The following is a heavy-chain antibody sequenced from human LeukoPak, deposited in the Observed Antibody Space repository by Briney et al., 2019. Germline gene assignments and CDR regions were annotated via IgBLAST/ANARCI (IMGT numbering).Heavy chain of an antibody. D-gene: IGHD3-9*01. CDR3: ARSYYDILTGYSRRELDY. CDR2: IYSGGST. V-gene: IGHV3-53*01. Sequence: GGSLRLSCAASGFNARNNYMSWVRQAPGKGLEWVSVIYSGGSTYDADSVKGRFIISRDDSKNTVFLQMNRLRVEDTAMYYCARSYYDILTGYSRRELDYWGQGTLVTVSS. CDR1: GFNARNNY. J-gene: IGHJ4*02.